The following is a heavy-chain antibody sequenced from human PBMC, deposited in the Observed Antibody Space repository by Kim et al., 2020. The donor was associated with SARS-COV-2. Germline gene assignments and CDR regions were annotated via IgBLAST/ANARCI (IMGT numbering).Heavy chain of an antibody. J-gene: IGHJ4*02. CDR2: IYYSGST. CDR3: ARHLVWQWLWLG. D-gene: IGHD6-19*01. Sequence: SETLSLTCTVSGGSISSSSYYWGWIRQPPGKGLEWIGSIYYSGSTYYNPSLKSRVTISVDTSKNQFSLKLSSVTAADTAVYYCARHLVWQWLWLGWGQGTLVTVSS. CDR1: GGSISSSSYY. V-gene: IGHV4-39*01.